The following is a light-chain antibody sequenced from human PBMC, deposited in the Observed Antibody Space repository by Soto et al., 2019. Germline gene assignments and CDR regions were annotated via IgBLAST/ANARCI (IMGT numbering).Light chain of an antibody. V-gene: IGKV1-27*01. CDR3: QKYHSAPRT. Sequence: DIQMTQSPSSLSASVGDRVTITCRANQDISYYLAWYQQKQGKVPKLLIYGASTLQSGVPSRFSGSGSGTDFTLTISSLQPEVIATYYCQKYHSAPRTFGQGTKVEIK. CDR1: QDISYY. CDR2: GAS. J-gene: IGKJ1*01.